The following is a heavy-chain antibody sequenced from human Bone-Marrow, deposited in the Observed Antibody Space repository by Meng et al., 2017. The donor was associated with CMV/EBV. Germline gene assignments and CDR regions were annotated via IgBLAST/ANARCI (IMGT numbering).Heavy chain of an antibody. CDR3: ARTYGGNIDY. V-gene: IGHV4-59*12. J-gene: IGHJ4*02. Sequence: SETLSLTCTVSGGSISSYYWSWIRQPPGKVLEWIGYISYSGSTNYNPSLKSRVTISVDTSKNQFSLKLSSVTAADTAVYYCARTYGGNIDYWGQGTLVTVSS. CDR1: GGSISSYY. D-gene: IGHD4-23*01. CDR2: ISYSGST.